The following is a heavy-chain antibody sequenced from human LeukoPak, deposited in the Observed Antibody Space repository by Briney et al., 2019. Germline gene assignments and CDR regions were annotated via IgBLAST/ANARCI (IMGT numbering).Heavy chain of an antibody. Sequence: GGSLRLSCAASGFTFSSYAMHWVRQAPGKGLEWGAVISYDGSNKYYADSVKGRFTISRDNSRNTLYMQMNSLRVEDTAVYYCAKDPARGQLGIFDYWGPGVLVTLSS. D-gene: IGHD6-6*01. CDR3: AKDPARGQLGIFDY. CDR1: GFTFSSYA. J-gene: IGHJ4*02. V-gene: IGHV3-30-3*01. CDR2: ISYDGSNK.